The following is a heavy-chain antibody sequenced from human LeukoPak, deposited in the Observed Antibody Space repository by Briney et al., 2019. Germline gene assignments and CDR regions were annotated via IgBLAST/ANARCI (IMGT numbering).Heavy chain of an antibody. CDR3: ARAGVVFGVVPDAHYFDY. J-gene: IGHJ4*02. V-gene: IGHV4-30-4*08. CDR1: GGSISSGDYY. CDR2: IYYSGST. D-gene: IGHD3-3*01. Sequence: SETLSLTCTVSGGSISSGDYYWSWIRQPPGKGLEWIGYIYYSGSTYYNPSLKSRVTISVDTSKNQFSLKLSSVTAADTAVYYCARAGVVFGVVPDAHYFDYWGQGTLVTVSS.